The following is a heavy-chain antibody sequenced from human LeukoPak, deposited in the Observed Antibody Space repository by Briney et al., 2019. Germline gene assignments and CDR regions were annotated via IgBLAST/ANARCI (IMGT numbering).Heavy chain of an antibody. CDR1: GFTVSSNY. CDR2: IYSGGST. CDR3: ARDSVATGYAFDI. J-gene: IGHJ3*02. V-gene: IGHV3-53*01. D-gene: IGHD5-12*01. Sequence: GGSLRLSCAASGFTVSSNYMSWVRQAPGKGLEWVSVIYSGGSTYYADSVKGRFTISRDNSKNTLYLQMNSLRAEDTAVYYCARDSVATGYAFDIWGQGTMVTVSS.